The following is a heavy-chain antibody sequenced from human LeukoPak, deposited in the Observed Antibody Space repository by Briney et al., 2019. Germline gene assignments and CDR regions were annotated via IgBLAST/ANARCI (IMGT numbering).Heavy chain of an antibody. CDR2: ISSSSSTI. CDR1: GFTFSSYS. CDR3: AREEYQLLPDYYYMDV. J-gene: IGHJ6*03. V-gene: IGHV3-48*01. D-gene: IGHD2-2*01. Sequence: PGGSLRLSCAASGFTFSSYSMNRVRQAPGKGLEWVSYISSSSSTIYYADSVKGRFTISRDNAKNSLYLQMNSLRAEDTAVYYCAREEYQLLPDYYYMDVWGKGTTVTVSS.